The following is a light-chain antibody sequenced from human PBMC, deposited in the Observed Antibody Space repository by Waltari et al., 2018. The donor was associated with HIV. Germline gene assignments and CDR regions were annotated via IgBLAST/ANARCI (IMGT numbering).Light chain of an antibody. CDR3: LQDSDYPWT. CDR1: QGIRDK. CDR2: GAS. V-gene: IGKV1-17*01. Sequence: DIQITQSPSSLSASIGERVTITCRASQGIRDKLGWYQQKPGKAPQRLIYGASNLQSGVPSRFCGSRSGTEFTLTIISLQPEDFATYYCLQDSDYPWTFGQGTKVEIK. J-gene: IGKJ1*01.